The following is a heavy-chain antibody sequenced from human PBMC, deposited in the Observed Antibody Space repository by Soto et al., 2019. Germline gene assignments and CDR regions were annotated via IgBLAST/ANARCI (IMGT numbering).Heavy chain of an antibody. CDR1: GGTFSSYT. CDR2: IIPILGIA. CDR3: AGLGAFDI. Sequence: QGQIVQSGAEVKKHGSSVKVSCTASGGTFSSYTISCVRQAPGQWLEWMGRIIPILGIANYAQKLQVRVTVEADKSTRTAYLELSSLRSEEPAVSYCAGLGAFDIWGQWTMVTLSS. D-gene: IGHD6-19*01. V-gene: IGHV1-69*02. J-gene: IGHJ3*02.